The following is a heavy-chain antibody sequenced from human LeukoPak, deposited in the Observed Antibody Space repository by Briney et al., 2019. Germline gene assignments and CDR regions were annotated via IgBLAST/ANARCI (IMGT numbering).Heavy chain of an antibody. CDR2: INPNSGGT. V-gene: IGHV1-2*02. D-gene: IGHD6-19*01. CDR3: ARDRKGIAVTLMDY. J-gene: IGHJ4*02. Sequence: GASVKVSCTASGYTFTGYYMRWVRQAPGQGLEWMGWINPNSGGTNYAQKFQGRVTMTRDTSISTAYMELSRLRSDDTAVYYCARDRKGIAVTLMDYWGQGTLVTVSS. CDR1: GYTFTGYY.